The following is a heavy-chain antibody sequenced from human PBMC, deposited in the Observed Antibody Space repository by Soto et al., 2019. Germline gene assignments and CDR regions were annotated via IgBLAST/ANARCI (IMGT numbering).Heavy chain of an antibody. CDR1: GFTVSSNY. J-gene: IGHJ6*02. V-gene: IGHV3-53*01. CDR3: ARDHLTHSSSLVKESSYYYYYYGMDV. CDR2: IYSGGST. D-gene: IGHD6-6*01. Sequence: EVQLVESGGGLIQPGGSLRLSCAASGFTVSSNYMSWVRQAPGKGLEWVSVIYSGGSTYYADSVKGRFTISRDNSKNTLYLKMNSLRAEDKAVYYCARDHLTHSSSLVKESSYYYYYYGMDVWGQGTTVTVSS.